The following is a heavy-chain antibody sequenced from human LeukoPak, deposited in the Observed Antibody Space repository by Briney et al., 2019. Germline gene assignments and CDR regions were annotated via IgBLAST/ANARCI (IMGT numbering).Heavy chain of an antibody. D-gene: IGHD6-19*01. J-gene: IGHJ4*02. CDR1: GFTFSTYS. Sequence: PGGSLRLSCAASGFTFSTYSLNWVPQAPGKGLEWVSSISSSSSYIYYADSVKGRFTISRDNAKNSLYLQMNSLRAEDTAVYYCARAEAYSSGWYYFDYWGQGTLVTVSS. CDR2: ISSSSSYI. CDR3: ARAEAYSSGWYYFDY. V-gene: IGHV3-21*01.